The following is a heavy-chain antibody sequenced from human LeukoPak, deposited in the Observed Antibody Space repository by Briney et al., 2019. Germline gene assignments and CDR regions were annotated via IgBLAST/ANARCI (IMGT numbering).Heavy chain of an antibody. CDR2: IYPSDSDT. Sequence: GESLKISCKGSGSRFTSYWIGWVRQMPEKGLEWMGIIYPSDSDTTYSPSFQGQVTISADKSISTAYLQWSSLKASDTAMYYCARQSRVQMVRGIISHYDYWGQGTLVTVSS. V-gene: IGHV5-51*01. D-gene: IGHD3-10*01. CDR3: ARQSRVQMVRGIISHYDY. CDR1: GSRFTSYW. J-gene: IGHJ4*02.